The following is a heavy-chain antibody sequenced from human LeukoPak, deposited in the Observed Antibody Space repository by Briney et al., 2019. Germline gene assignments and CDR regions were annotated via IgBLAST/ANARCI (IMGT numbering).Heavy chain of an antibody. D-gene: IGHD3-22*01. J-gene: IGHJ4*02. CDR2: IYYSGST. CDR3: ARTIPYYYDSSGYFGY. V-gene: IGHV4-59*01. CDR1: GGSISSYY. Sequence: SETLSLTCTVSGGSISSYYWSWIRQPPGKGLEWIGYIYYSGSTNYNPSLKSRVTISVDTSKNQFSLKLSSVTAADTAVYYCARTIPYYYDSSGYFGYWGQGTLVTVSS.